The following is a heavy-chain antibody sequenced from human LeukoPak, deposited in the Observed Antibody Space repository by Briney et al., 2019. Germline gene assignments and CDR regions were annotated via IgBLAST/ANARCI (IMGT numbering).Heavy chain of an antibody. D-gene: IGHD1-14*01. CDR1: GFTFTSYW. Sequence: PGGSLRLSCAASGFTFTSYWMHWVRQAPGKGLVWVSRINSDGSSTTYADSVKGRFTISRDNAKDTLYLQMNSLRAEDTAVYYCARGGPGAYFDYWGQGTLVTVSS. V-gene: IGHV3-74*01. CDR3: ARGGPGAYFDY. J-gene: IGHJ4*02. CDR2: INSDGSST.